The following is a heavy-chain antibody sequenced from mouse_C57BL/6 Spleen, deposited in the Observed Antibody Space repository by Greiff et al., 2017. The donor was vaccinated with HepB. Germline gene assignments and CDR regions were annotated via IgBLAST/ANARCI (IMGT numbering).Heavy chain of an antibody. J-gene: IGHJ2*01. Sequence: QVQLQQSGAELVRPGTSVKVSCKASGYAFTNYLIEWVKQRPGQGLEWIGVINPGSGGTNYNEKFKGKATLTADKSSSTAYMQLSSLTSEDSAVYFCARGPYYYGSSYVEYWGQGTTLTVSS. V-gene: IGHV1-54*01. CDR1: GYAFTNYL. CDR3: ARGPYYYGSSYVEY. CDR2: INPGSGGT. D-gene: IGHD1-1*01.